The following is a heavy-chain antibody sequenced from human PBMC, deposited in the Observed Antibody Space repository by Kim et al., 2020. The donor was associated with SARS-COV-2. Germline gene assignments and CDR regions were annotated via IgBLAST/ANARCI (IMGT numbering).Heavy chain of an antibody. V-gene: IGHV3-48*02. Sequence: GGSLRLSCAASGFTFSSYSMNWVRQAPGKGLEWVSYISSSSSTIYYADSVKGRFTISRDNAKNSLYLQMNSLRDEDTAVYYCARDSGVVPAAIGFDYWGQGTLVTVSS. D-gene: IGHD2-2*02. J-gene: IGHJ4*02. CDR1: GFTFSSYS. CDR3: ARDSGVVPAAIGFDY. CDR2: ISSSSSTI.